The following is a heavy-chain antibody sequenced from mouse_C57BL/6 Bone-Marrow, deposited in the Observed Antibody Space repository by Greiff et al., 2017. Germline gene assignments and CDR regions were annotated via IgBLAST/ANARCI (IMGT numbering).Heavy chain of an antibody. D-gene: IGHD2-3*01. V-gene: IGHV6-3*01. J-gene: IGHJ4*01. CDR1: GFTFSNYW. Sequence: EVQRVESGGGLVQPGGSMKLSCVASGFTFSNYWMNWVRQSPEKGLEWVAQIRLKSDNYATHYAESVKGRFTISRDDSKSSVYLQMNNLRAEDTGIYYCTEDGYYGGMDYWGQGTSVTVSS. CDR3: TEDGYYGGMDY. CDR2: IRLKSDNYAT.